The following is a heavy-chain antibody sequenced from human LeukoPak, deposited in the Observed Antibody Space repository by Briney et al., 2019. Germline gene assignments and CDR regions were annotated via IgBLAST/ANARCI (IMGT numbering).Heavy chain of an antibody. J-gene: IGHJ4*02. CDR3: ARDLGIGRDGYNQRDY. V-gene: IGHV1-46*01. D-gene: IGHD5-24*01. CDR2: INPSGGST. CDR1: GYTFTSYY. Sequence: GASVKVSCKASGYTFTSYYMHWVRQAPGQGLEWMGIINPSGGSTSYAQKFQGRVTMTRDTSTSTVYMELSSLRSEDTAVYYCARDLGIGRDGYNQRDYWGQGTLVTVSS.